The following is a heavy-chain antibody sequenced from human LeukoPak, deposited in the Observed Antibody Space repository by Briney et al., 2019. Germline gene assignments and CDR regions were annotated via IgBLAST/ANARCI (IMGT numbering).Heavy chain of an antibody. CDR2: IKSKTDGGTT. V-gene: IGHV3-15*01. D-gene: IGHD1-26*01. J-gene: IGHJ3*02. CDR1: GLTFSNAW. Sequence: GGSLRLSCAASGLTFSNAWMSWVRQAPGMGLKWVGRIKSKTDGGTTDYGAPVKGRFIISRDDSKNTLYLQMNGLKIEDTAVYYCITDPGEWEPIWGQGTMVTVSS. CDR3: ITDPGEWEPI.